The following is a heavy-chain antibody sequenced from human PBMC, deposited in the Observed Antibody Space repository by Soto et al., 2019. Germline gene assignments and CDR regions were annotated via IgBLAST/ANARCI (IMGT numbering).Heavy chain of an antibody. D-gene: IGHD3-9*01. J-gene: IGHJ3*01. CDR3: ARDLRAFDL. Sequence: SVKVSCKASGCTFSNYAISLVRQAPGQGLECMGGIIPIFGTANYAQKFQGRVTITADESTSTDYMEMSSLRSEDTAVYYCARDLRAFDLWGQGTMVTVSS. V-gene: IGHV1-69*13. CDR1: GCTFSNYA. CDR2: IIPIFGTA.